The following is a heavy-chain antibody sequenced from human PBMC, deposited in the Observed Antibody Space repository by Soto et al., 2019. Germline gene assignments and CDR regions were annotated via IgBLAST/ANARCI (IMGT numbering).Heavy chain of an antibody. J-gene: IGHJ5*02. CDR2: IFTPGTT. CDR3: SHQEVEFPPP. CDR1: GFTVSSVY. Sequence: EAQVVESGGGLVQPGGSLRLSCAASGFTVSSVYMSWVRQPPGRGLEWVSVIFTPGTTSYADSVKGRFTISRDNYRNTVYLQMNSLRAEDTAFYYCSHQEVEFPPPWGQGTLVTVSS. D-gene: IGHD2-15*01. V-gene: IGHV3-66*01.